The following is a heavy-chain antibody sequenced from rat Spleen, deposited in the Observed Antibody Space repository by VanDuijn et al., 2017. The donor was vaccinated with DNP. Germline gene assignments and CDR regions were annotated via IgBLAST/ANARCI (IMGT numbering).Heavy chain of an antibody. CDR3: ARERPPVDA. CDR2: INKDSRTI. J-gene: IGHJ4*01. Sequence: EVKLVESGGGLVQPGRSLKLSCAASGFIFFDYWMGWVRQAPGKGLEWIGEINKDSRTIKYSPSLKDKLTISRDNAQNTLYLQMSNLGSEDTAIYYCARERPPVDAWGQGVSVTVSS. CDR1: GFIFFDYW. V-gene: IGHV4-2*01.